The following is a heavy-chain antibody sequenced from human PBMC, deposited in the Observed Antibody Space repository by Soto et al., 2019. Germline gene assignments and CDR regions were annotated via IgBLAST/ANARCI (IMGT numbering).Heavy chain of an antibody. V-gene: IGHV1-3*04. CDR2: INTGKGNT. J-gene: IGHJ3*02. Sequence: VASVKVSCKASGGTFSSYAISWVRQAPGQRLEWMGWINTGKGNTKYSQKFQGRVTITRDTSASTAYMDLSSLRSGDTAVYYCARDPWGGAVDAFDIWGQGTMVTVSS. D-gene: IGHD3-10*01. CDR3: ARDPWGGAVDAFDI. CDR1: GGTFSSYA.